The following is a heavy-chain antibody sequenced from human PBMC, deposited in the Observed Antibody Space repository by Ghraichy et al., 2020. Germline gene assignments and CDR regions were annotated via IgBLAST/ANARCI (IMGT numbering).Heavy chain of an antibody. CDR3: AKSHRIKQLVTSLEENDAFDI. CDR2: ISGSGGST. J-gene: IGHJ3*02. CDR1: GFTFSSYA. V-gene: IGHV3-23*01. D-gene: IGHD6-13*01. Sequence: GGSLRLSCAASGFTFSSYAMSWVRQAPGKGLEWVSAISGSGGSTYYADSVKGRFTISRDNSKNTLYLQMNSLRAEDTAVYYCAKSHRIKQLVTSLEENDAFDIWGQGTMVTVSS.